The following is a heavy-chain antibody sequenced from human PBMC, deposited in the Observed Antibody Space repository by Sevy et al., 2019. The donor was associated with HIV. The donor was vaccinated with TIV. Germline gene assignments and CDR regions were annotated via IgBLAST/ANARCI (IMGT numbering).Heavy chain of an antibody. CDR2: ISYSGST. CDR3: ARATNLNAFDF. D-gene: IGHD1-26*01. J-gene: IGHJ3*01. CDR1: GGSISSGGYF. V-gene: IGHV4-31*03. Sequence: SKTLSLTCTVSGGSISSGGYFWTWIRQHPRKGLEWIGSISYSGSTYYTPSLKSRVTISVDTSKNQFSLKLSSVTAADTAVYFCARATNLNAFDFWGQGTMVTVSS.